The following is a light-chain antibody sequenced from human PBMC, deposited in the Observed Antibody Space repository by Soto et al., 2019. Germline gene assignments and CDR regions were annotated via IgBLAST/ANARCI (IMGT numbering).Light chain of an antibody. J-gene: IGKJ4*01. Sequence: EIVLTQSPGTLSLSPGERATLYCRASQSVRTSYLAWYQQKPGQPPRLLIYGASTRATGIPARFSGSGSGTDFTLTINSLQAEDFATYYCQQTRSYPSTFGGGTKVDIK. V-gene: IGKV3-20*01. CDR3: QQTRSYPST. CDR2: GAS. CDR1: QSVRTSY.